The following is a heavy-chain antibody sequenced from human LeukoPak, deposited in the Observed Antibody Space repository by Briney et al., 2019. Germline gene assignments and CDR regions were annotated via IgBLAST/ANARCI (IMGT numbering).Heavy chain of an antibody. CDR2: ISGSGGST. D-gene: IGHD1-26*01. CDR1: GFTFSSYA. CDR3: AKDVSRWELTLFDY. V-gene: IGHV3-23*01. J-gene: IGHJ4*02. Sequence: GGSLRLSCAASGFTFSSYAMSWVRQAPGKGLEWVSAISGSGGSTYYADSVKGRFTISRDNSKNTVYLQMNSLRAEVTAVYYCAKDVSRWELTLFDYWGQGTLVTVSS.